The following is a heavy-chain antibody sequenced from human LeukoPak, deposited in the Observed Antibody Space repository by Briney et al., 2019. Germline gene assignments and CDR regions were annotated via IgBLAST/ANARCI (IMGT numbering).Heavy chain of an antibody. CDR2: ISGSGGST. Sequence: GGSLRLSCAASGFTFSDYYMSWVRQAPGKGLEWVSAISGSGGSTYYADSVKGRFTISRDNSKNTLYLQMNSLRAEDTAVYYCAKIDLFGSVDYWGQGTLVTVSS. J-gene: IGHJ4*02. D-gene: IGHD3-10*01. CDR1: GFTFSDYY. CDR3: AKIDLFGSVDY. V-gene: IGHV3-23*01.